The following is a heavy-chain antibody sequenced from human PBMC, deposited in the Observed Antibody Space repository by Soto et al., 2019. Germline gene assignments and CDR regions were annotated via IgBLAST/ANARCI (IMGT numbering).Heavy chain of an antibody. J-gene: IGHJ4*02. CDR1: GFTFSSYA. D-gene: IGHD3-9*01. Sequence: GGSLRLSCAASGFTFSSYAMSWVRQAPGKGLEWVSAISGSGGSTYYADSVKGRFTISRDNSKNTLYLQMNSLRAEDTAVYYCAKDPHAKRYFDWANLKDDYWGQGTLVTVSS. CDR2: ISGSGGST. V-gene: IGHV3-23*01. CDR3: AKDPHAKRYFDWANLKDDY.